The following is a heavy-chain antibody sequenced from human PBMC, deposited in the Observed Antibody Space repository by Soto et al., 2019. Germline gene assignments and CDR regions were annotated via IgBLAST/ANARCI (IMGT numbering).Heavy chain of an antibody. CDR1: GFTFSSYG. Sequence: GGSLRLSCAASGFTFSSYGMHWVRQAPGKGLEWVAVISYDGSNKYYADSVKGRFTISRDNSKNTLYLQMNSLRAEDTAVYYCARGPDESLGATTSYFDHWGQGTLVTVSS. D-gene: IGHD1-26*01. CDR2: ISYDGSNK. CDR3: ARGPDESLGATTSYFDH. J-gene: IGHJ4*02. V-gene: IGHV3-30*03.